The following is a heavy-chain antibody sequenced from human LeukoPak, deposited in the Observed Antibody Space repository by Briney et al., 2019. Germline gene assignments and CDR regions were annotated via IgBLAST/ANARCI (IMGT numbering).Heavy chain of an antibody. CDR3: ARGPRFGELLWHWFDP. Sequence: PGGSLRLSCAASGFTVSRNYMSWVRQAPGKGLEWVSVLYSGGSTNYADSVKGRFTISRDNSKNTLYLQMNSLRAEDTAVYYCARGPRFGELLWHWFDPWGQGTLVTVSS. CDR1: GFTVSRNY. CDR2: LYSGGST. J-gene: IGHJ5*02. V-gene: IGHV3-53*01. D-gene: IGHD3-10*01.